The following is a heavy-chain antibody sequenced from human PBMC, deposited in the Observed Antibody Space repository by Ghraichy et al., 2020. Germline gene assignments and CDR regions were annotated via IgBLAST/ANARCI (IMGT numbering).Heavy chain of an antibody. D-gene: IGHD3-10*01. CDR2: IYPGDSDT. Sequence: GESLNISCKGSGYSFTSYWIGWVRQMPGKGLEWMGIIYPGDSDTRYSPSFQGQVTISADKSISTAYLQWSSLKASDTAMYYCARLENAPRPVTQGTYGSGSWVMDVWGQGTTVTVSS. CDR1: GYSFTSYW. J-gene: IGHJ6*02. V-gene: IGHV5-51*01. CDR3: ARLENAPRPVTQGTYGSGSWVMDV.